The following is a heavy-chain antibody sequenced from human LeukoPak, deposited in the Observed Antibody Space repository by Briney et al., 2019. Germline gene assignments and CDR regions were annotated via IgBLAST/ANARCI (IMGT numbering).Heavy chain of an antibody. CDR2: IHKDGHNT. Sequence: GGSLRPSCAASGFTFSEYWMHWVRQAPGKGLVWVSRIHKDGHNTWYPDSVKGRFTISRDNAENTVYLQLNSLRVEDTAVYYCARESEAAGTYYLDHWGQGNLVTVSP. CDR3: ARESEAAGTYYLDH. D-gene: IGHD6-25*01. CDR1: GFTFSEYW. J-gene: IGHJ4*01. V-gene: IGHV3-74*01.